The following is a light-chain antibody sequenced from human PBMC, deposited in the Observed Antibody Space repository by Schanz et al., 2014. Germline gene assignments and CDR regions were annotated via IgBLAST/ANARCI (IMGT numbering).Light chain of an antibody. Sequence: QSALTQPASVSGSPGQSITISCTGTSSDVGGYNYVSWYQQHPGKAPKLMIYDVSKRPSGVPDRFSGSKSGNTASLTISGLQAEDEADYYCSSYAGSNKFRFGGGPKLT. CDR1: SSDVGGYNY. CDR3: SSYAGSNKFR. CDR2: DVS. J-gene: IGLJ2*01. V-gene: IGLV2-8*01.